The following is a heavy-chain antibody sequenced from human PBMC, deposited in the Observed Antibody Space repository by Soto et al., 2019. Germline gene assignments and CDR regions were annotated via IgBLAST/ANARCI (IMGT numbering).Heavy chain of an antibody. Sequence: ASVKVSCKASGYTFTSYGSSWVRQAHGQGLEWMGWISAYNGNTNYAQKLQGRVTMTTDTYTSTAYMELRSLRSDDTAVYYCARVGRKQLVRYYYYGMDVWGQGTTVTVSS. D-gene: IGHD6-13*01. V-gene: IGHV1-18*01. CDR3: ARVGRKQLVRYYYYGMDV. CDR2: ISAYNGNT. CDR1: GYTFTSYG. J-gene: IGHJ6*02.